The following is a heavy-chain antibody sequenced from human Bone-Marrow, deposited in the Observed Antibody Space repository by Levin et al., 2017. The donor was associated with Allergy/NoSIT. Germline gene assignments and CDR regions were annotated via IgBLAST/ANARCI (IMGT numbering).Heavy chain of an antibody. D-gene: IGHD2-21*02. J-gene: IGHJ6*02. CDR1: GYTFTSYY. CDR3: GGDPGRAYCGGDCYSRAFYGMDV. Sequence: ASVKVSCKASGYTFTSYYMHWVRQAPGQGLEWMAIINPSGSTTYAQKFQGRVTMTRDTSTSTVYMELSSLRSEDTAVDYCGGDPGRAYCGGDCYSRAFYGMDVWGQGTTVTVSS. CDR2: INPSGST. V-gene: IGHV1-46*01.